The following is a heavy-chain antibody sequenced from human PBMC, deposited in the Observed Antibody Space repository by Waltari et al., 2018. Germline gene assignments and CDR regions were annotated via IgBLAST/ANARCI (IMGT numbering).Heavy chain of an antibody. CDR3: ADRGAKWGPFGN. CDR1: GFTFSSYV. Sequence: DVQLVESGGGLVQPGGSLRLSCAASGFTFSSYVMNLVRQAPGKGLEGVSTISYSDVTYYTDSVKGRFTISRDTSRNTLYLQMNALSAEDTAIYYCADRGAKWGPFGNWGQGTVVTVSS. J-gene: IGHJ4*02. V-gene: IGHV3-23*04. D-gene: IGHD1-26*01. CDR2: ISYSDVT.